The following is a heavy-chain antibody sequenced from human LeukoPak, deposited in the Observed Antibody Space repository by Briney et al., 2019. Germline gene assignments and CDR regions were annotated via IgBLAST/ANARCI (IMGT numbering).Heavy chain of an antibody. CDR3: ARSPMIRGVITHFDS. CDR2: IYGHSAII. CDR1: GFTFSIYN. J-gene: IGHJ5*01. D-gene: IGHD3-10*01. V-gene: IGHV3-48*01. Sequence: GGSLRLSCAASGFTFSIYNMNWVRQAPGKGLEGGSHIYGHSAIIYYAASVKGRFPVSRDNAKNSLDLQMNSLRAEDTAVYYCARSPMIRGVITHFDSWGQGTLVTVSS.